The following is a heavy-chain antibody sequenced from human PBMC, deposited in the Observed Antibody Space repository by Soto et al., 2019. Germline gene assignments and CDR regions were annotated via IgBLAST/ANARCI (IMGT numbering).Heavy chain of an antibody. V-gene: IGHV1-2*04. CDR2: INPNSGDT. CDR3: SRSLLGTTTPFDF. Sequence: QVQLVQSGAEVKKPGASVKVSCKASGYTFTGYYMHWVRQAPGQGLEWMGWINPNSGDTNFAQSFQGSVTMTRDTAINTAYLEVNSLTSDDTAVYYCSRSLLGTTTPFDFWGQGTLVTVSS. CDR1: GYTFTGYY. D-gene: IGHD1-26*01. J-gene: IGHJ4*02.